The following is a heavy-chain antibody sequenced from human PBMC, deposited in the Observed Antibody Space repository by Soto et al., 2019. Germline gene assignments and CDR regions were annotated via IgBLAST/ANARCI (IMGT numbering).Heavy chain of an antibody. CDR1: GFTFSNAW. J-gene: IGHJ4*02. CDR3: IPGGYSGPDGDY. D-gene: IGHD5-12*01. V-gene: IGHV3-15*01. CDR2: IKSKTDGGTT. Sequence: GGSLRLACAASGFTFSNAWMSWVRQAPGKGLEWVGRIKSKTDGGTTDYAAPVKGRFTISRDDSKNTLYLQMNSLKTDATAVYYCIPGGYSGPDGDYWGQGTLGTVSS.